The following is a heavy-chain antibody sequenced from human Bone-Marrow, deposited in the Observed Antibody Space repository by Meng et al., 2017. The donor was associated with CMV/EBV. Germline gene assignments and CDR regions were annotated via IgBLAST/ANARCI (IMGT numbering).Heavy chain of an antibody. D-gene: IGHD2-2*01. CDR3: AYRLPGSISRNWFDP. CDR1: GFSLSTSGVG. Sequence: SGPTLVKPTQTLTLTCTFSGFSLSTSGVGVGWIRQPPGKDLEWLALISWNDDKRYSPSLKSRLTITKDNSKNQVVLTMTNMDPVDTATYYCAYRLPGSISRNWFDPCGQGTLVTVSS. CDR2: ISWNDDK. J-gene: IGHJ5*02. V-gene: IGHV2-5*01.